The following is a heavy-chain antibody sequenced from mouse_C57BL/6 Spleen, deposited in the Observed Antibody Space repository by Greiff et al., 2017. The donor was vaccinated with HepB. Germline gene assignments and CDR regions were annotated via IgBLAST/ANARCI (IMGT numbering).Heavy chain of an antibody. CDR3: AFYYDYDWFAY. CDR1: GYSFTDYN. CDR2: INPNYGST. Sequence: EVKLVESGPELVKPGASVKISCKASGYSFTDYNMNWVKQSNGKSLEWIGVINPNYGSTSYNQKFKGKATLTVDQSSSTAYMQLNSLTSEDSAVYYCAFYYDYDWFAYWGQGTLVTVSA. D-gene: IGHD2-4*01. V-gene: IGHV1-39*01. J-gene: IGHJ3*01.